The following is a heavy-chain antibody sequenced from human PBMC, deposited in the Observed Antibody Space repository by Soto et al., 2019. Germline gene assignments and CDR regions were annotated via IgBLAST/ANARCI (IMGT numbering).Heavy chain of an antibody. CDR3: AREGRGKKAGYNGLVSLGY. D-gene: IGHD2-2*02. J-gene: IGHJ4*02. CDR1: GSRFSNYV. Sequence: SVKVSCKVSGSRFSNYVISWVRQAPGHGLEWLGRIIPIFNSTKYAQSFQGRVTITADKSTSTASLELSSLRSDDTAVYYCAREGRGKKAGYNGLVSLGYWGQGTLVTAPQ. CDR2: IIPIFNST. V-gene: IGHV1-69*06.